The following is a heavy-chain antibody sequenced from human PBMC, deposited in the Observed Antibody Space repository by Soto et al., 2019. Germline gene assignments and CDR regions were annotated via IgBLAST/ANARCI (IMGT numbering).Heavy chain of an antibody. D-gene: IGHD6-19*01. V-gene: IGHV4-61*05. Sequence: SETLSLTCTVSGGSISSSSYYWGWIRQPPGKGLEWLGYIYYSGGTNYNPSLKSRVTISLDKSKSQFSLRLISVTAADTAVYYCTREQSDDNYFDPWGQGTLVTVSS. CDR2: IYYSGGT. CDR1: GGSISSSSYY. J-gene: IGHJ5*02. CDR3: TREQSDDNYFDP.